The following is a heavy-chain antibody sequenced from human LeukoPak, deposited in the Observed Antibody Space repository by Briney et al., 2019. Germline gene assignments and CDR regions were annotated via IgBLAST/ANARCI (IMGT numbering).Heavy chain of an antibody. Sequence: GGSLRLSCAASGFTVSSNYMSWVRQAPGKGLEWVSVIYSGGSTYYADSVKGRFTISRDNSKNTLYLQMNSLRAEDTAVYYCARDQQWLITGEDAFDIWGQGTMVTVSS. CDR3: ARDQQWLITGEDAFDI. D-gene: IGHD6-19*01. CDR2: IYSGGST. V-gene: IGHV3-66*01. CDR1: GFTVSSNY. J-gene: IGHJ3*02.